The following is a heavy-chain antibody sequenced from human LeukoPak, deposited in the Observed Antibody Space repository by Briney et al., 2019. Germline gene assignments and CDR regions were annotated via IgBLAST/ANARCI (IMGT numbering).Heavy chain of an antibody. Sequence: SETLSLTCAVYGGSFSGYYWSWIRQPPGKGLEWIGEINHTGSTNYNPSLKSRVTISVDTSKNQFSLKLSSVTAADTAVYYCARALAGHHFDYWGQGTLVTVSS. CDR3: ARALAGHHFDY. J-gene: IGHJ4*02. D-gene: IGHD6-19*01. V-gene: IGHV4-34*01. CDR1: GGSFSGYY. CDR2: INHTGST.